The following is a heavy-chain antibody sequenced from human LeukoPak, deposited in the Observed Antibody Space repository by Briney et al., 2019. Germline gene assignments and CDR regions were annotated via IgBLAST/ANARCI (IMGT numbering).Heavy chain of an antibody. V-gene: IGHV4-4*07. J-gene: IGHJ6*03. D-gene: IGHD3-10*01. CDR2: IYTSGST. CDR1: GGSISRYY. Sequence: MSSETLSLTCTVSGGSISRYYWSWIRQPAGKGLEWIGRIYTSGSTNYNPSLKSRVTMSVDTSKNQFSLKLSSVTAADTAVYYCARTIRGVIQNYYYYYYMDVWGKGTTVTISS. CDR3: ARTIRGVIQNYYYYYYMDV.